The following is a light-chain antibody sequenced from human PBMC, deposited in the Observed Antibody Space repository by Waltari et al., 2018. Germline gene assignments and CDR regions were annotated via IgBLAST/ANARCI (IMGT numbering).Light chain of an antibody. Sequence: WDQHRPCKVPKVMISEVTKRPSGVSNRFSGSKSGNTASLTISGLQADDEAEYYCCSDAGSGTYVFGTGTKLTV. J-gene: IGLJ1*01. V-gene: IGLV2-23*02. CDR2: EVT. CDR3: CSDAGSGTYV.